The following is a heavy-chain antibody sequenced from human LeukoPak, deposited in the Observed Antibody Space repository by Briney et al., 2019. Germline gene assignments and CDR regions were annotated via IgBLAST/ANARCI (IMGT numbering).Heavy chain of an antibody. V-gene: IGHV3-64*01. Sequence: GGSLRLSCAASGFTFSNYVMHCARQAPGKGLEYVSAITSNGGSTYYGNSVKGRFTISRDNSKNTLYLQMGSLRAEDMAVYYCARRGHCSSTTCYYYFDYWGQGTLVTVSS. J-gene: IGHJ4*02. CDR2: ITSNGGST. D-gene: IGHD2-2*01. CDR1: GFTFSNYV. CDR3: ARRGHCSSTTCYYYFDY.